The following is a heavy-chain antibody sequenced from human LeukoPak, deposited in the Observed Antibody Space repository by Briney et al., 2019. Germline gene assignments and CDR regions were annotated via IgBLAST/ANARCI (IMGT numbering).Heavy chain of an antibody. Sequence: GGSLRLSCAASGFIFSNYGMSWVRQAPGKGLEWVSGTSGSGGSTYYADSVKGRFTISRDNSENTLYLQMNSLRAEDTAVYYCAKWEQRLVPKYFDYWGQGTLVTVSS. D-gene: IGHD6-13*01. CDR3: AKWEQRLVPKYFDY. CDR2: TSGSGGST. CDR1: GFIFSNYG. V-gene: IGHV3-23*01. J-gene: IGHJ4*02.